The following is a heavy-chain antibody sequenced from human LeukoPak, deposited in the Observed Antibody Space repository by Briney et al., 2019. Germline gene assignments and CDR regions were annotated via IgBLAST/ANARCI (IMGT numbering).Heavy chain of an antibody. CDR1: GFTFSSYW. Sequence: PGGSLRLSCAASGFTFSSYWMHWVRQAPGKGLVWVSRINSDGSSTSYADSVKGRFAISRDNAKNTLYLQMNSLRVEDTAVYYCARAVADIRNGLDIWGQGTMVTVSS. V-gene: IGHV3-74*01. D-gene: IGHD2-15*01. J-gene: IGHJ3*02. CDR3: ARAVADIRNGLDI. CDR2: INSDGSST.